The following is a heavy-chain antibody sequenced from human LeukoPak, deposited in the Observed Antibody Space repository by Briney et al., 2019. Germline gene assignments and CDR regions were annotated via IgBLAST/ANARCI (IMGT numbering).Heavy chain of an antibody. CDR1: GFTFSSYS. V-gene: IGHV3-21*01. Sequence: PGGSLRLSCAASGFTFSSYSMNWVRQAPGKGLEWVSSISSSSSYIYYADSVKGRFTISRDNAKNPLYLQMNSLRAEDTAVYYCARDRFNDFWSGYFDYWGQGTLVTVSS. D-gene: IGHD3-3*01. J-gene: IGHJ4*02. CDR2: ISSSSSYI. CDR3: ARDRFNDFWSGYFDY.